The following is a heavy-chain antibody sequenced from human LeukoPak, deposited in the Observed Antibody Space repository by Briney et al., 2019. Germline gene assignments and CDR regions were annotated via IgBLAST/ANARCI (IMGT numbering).Heavy chain of an antibody. D-gene: IGHD2-2*01. CDR2: ISSSSSYI. J-gene: IGHJ4*02. CDR1: GFTFSSYS. V-gene: IGHV3-21*03. CDR3: TTIVPAASFDY. Sequence: PGGSLRLSCAASGFTFSSYSKNWVRQAPGKGLEWVSSISSSSSYIYYADSVKGRFTISRDNAKNSLYLQMNSLKTEDTAVYYCTTIVPAASFDYWGQGTLVTVSS.